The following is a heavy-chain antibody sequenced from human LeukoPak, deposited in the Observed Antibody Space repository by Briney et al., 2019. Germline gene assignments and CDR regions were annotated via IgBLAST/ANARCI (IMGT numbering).Heavy chain of an antibody. V-gene: IGHV1-2*02. CDR2: INPNSGGT. Sequence: ASVKVSCKASGYTFTGYYMHWVRQAPGQGLEWMGWINPNSGGTNYAQKFQGRVTMTRDTSISTAYMELSRLRSDDTAVYYCARFLGIGIATPIKSLDAFDIWGQGTMVTVSS. J-gene: IGHJ3*02. D-gene: IGHD3-16*02. CDR1: GYTFTGYY. CDR3: ARFLGIGIATPIKSLDAFDI.